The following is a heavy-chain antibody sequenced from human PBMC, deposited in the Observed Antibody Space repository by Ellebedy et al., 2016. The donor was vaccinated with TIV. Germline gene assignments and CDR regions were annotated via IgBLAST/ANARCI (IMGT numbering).Heavy chain of an antibody. D-gene: IGHD3-3*01. J-gene: IGHJ4*02. Sequence: SETLSLTXTVSGGSISSYYWSWIRQPPGKGLEWIGYIYYSGSTNYNPSLKSRVTISVDTSKNQFSLKLTSVTAADTAVYYCARMDFWSGYYPVFDYWGQGTLVTVSS. CDR1: GGSISSYY. CDR3: ARMDFWSGYYPVFDY. CDR2: IYYSGST. V-gene: IGHV4-59*01.